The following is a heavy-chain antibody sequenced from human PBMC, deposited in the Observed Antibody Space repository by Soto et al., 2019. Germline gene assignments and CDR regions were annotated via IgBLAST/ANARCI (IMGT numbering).Heavy chain of an antibody. CDR2: ISAYNGNT. CDR3: ARDLPRMITFGGVIVY. Sequence: QVQLVQSGAEVKKPGASVKVSCKASGYTFTSYGISWVRQAPGQGLEWMGWISAYNGNTNYAQKLQGRVTMTTDTSTSTAYMALRSLRSDDTAVYYCARDLPRMITFGGVIVYWGQGTLVTVSS. J-gene: IGHJ4*02. CDR1: GYTFTSYG. D-gene: IGHD3-16*02. V-gene: IGHV1-18*04.